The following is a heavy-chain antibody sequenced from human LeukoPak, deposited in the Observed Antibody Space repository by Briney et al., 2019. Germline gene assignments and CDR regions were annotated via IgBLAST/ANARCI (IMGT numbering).Heavy chain of an antibody. Sequence: ASVKVSFRASGYTFTGYYMHWVRQAPGQGLEWVGRINPNSGGTNYAQKFQGRVTMTRDTSISTAYMELSRLSSDDTAVYYCARDQGALWFGDSSWVWFDPWGQGTLVTVSS. CDR3: ARDQGALWFGDSSWVWFDP. CDR1: GYTFTGYY. CDR2: INPNSGGT. V-gene: IGHV1-2*02. D-gene: IGHD3-10*01. J-gene: IGHJ5*02.